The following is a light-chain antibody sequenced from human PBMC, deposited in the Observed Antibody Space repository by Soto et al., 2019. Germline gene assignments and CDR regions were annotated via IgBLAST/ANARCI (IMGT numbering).Light chain of an antibody. Sequence: QSALTQPRSVSGSPGQSVTISCTGTSSDVGGYNYVSWYQQHPGKAPKLMIYDVSKRPSGVPDRFSGSKSGNTASLTISGRQAEDEADYYCCSYAGSYTWVFGGGTKLNVL. V-gene: IGLV2-11*01. CDR2: DVS. CDR3: CSYAGSYTWV. J-gene: IGLJ3*02. CDR1: SSDVGGYNY.